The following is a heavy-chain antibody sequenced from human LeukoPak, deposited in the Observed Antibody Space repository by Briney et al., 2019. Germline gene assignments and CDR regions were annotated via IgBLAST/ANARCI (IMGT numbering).Heavy chain of an antibody. CDR1: GYTLTELS. CDR3: ARTLGIQLYYMDV. D-gene: IGHD5-18*01. Sequence: ASVKVSCKVSGYTLTELSMHWVRQAPGKGLEWMGGFDPEDGETIYAQKLQGRVTMTTDTSTSTAYMELRSLRSDDTAVYYCARTLGIQLYYMDVWGKGTTVTVSS. CDR2: FDPEDGET. J-gene: IGHJ6*03. V-gene: IGHV1-24*01.